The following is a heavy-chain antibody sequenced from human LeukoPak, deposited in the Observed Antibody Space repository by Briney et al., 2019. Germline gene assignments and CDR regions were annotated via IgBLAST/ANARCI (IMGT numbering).Heavy chain of an antibody. D-gene: IGHD3-10*02. Sequence: PGGSLRLSCAASGFTFSSYWMHWVRQAPGKGLVWVSRINSDGSSTSYADSVKGRFTISRDNAKNTLYLQMNSLRAEDTAVYYCAREPAVHGYFDYWGQGTLVTVSS. CDR3: AREPAVHGYFDY. J-gene: IGHJ4*02. CDR1: GFTFSSYW. V-gene: IGHV3-74*01. CDR2: INSDGSST.